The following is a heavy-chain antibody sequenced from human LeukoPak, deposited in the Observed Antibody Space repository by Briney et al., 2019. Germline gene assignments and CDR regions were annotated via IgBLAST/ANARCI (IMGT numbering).Heavy chain of an antibody. J-gene: IGHJ4*02. CDR1: GGSISSYY. D-gene: IGHD1-14*01. Sequence: SETLSLTCTVSGGSISSYYWSWIRQPPGKGLEWIGYIYYSGSTNYNPSLKSRVTISVDTSKNQFSLKLSSVTAADTAVYYCARQIRAGIYYFDYWGQGTLVTVSS. CDR3: ARQIRAGIYYFDY. CDR2: IYYSGST. V-gene: IGHV4-59*08.